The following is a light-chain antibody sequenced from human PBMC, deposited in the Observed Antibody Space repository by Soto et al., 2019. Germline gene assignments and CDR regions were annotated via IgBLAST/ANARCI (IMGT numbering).Light chain of an antibody. CDR3: QQRGDWPLT. CDR1: QNICIQ. CDR2: EAS. J-gene: IGKJ4*01. Sequence: EIVLTQSPATLSLSPGEGATLSCRASQNICIQLAWYQQKPGQAPRLLHGEASHRATGIPARFSGGGSGTDLTLTISSVEPGDFAVYYCQQRGDWPLTFGGGTKVEIK. V-gene: IGKV3-11*01.